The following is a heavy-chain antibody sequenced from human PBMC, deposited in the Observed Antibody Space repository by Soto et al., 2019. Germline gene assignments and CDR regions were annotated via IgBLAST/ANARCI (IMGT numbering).Heavy chain of an antibody. D-gene: IGHD4-17*01. CDR1: GFTFSSYG. Sequence: GGSLRLSCAASGFTFSSYGMHWVRQAPGKGLEWVAVIWYDGSNKYYADSVKGRFTISRDNSKNTLYLQMNSLRAEDTAVYYCARDYGDYPADYWGQGTLVTVSS. V-gene: IGHV3-33*01. CDR2: IWYDGSNK. CDR3: ARDYGDYPADY. J-gene: IGHJ4*02.